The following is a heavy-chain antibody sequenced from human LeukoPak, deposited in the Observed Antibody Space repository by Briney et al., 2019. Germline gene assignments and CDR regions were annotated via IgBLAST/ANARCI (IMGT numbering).Heavy chain of an antibody. CDR2: INHSGST. Sequence: SETLSLTCTVSGYSISSGYYWGWIRQPPGKGLEWIGEINHSGSTNYNPSLKSRVTISVDTSKNQFSLKLSSVTAADTAVYYCARGRSVFIVVVVAATRGYGMDVWGQGTTVTVSS. D-gene: IGHD2-15*01. V-gene: IGHV4-38-2*02. CDR3: ARGRSVFIVVVVAATRGYGMDV. J-gene: IGHJ6*02. CDR1: GYSISSGYY.